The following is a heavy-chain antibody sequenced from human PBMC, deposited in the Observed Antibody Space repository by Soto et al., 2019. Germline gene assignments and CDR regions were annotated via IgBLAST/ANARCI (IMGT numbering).Heavy chain of an antibody. CDR2: IYYSGST. D-gene: IGHD2-2*01. V-gene: IGHV4-59*08. CDR1: GGSISSYY. CDR3: ARHSLYCSSTSCQSADYYYMDV. J-gene: IGHJ6*03. Sequence: SETLSLTCTVSGGSISSYYWSWIRQPPGKGLEWIGYIYYSGSTNYNPSLKSRVTISVDTSKNQFSLKLSSVTAADTAVYYCARHSLYCSSTSCQSADYYYMDVWGKGTTVTVSS.